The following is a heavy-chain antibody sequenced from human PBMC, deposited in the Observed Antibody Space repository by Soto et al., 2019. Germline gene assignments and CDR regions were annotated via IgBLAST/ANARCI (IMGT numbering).Heavy chain of an antibody. CDR1: GGTFSSYT. Sequence: GASVKVSCKASGGTFSSYTISWVRQAPGQGLEWMGRIIPILGIANYAQKFQGRVTITADKSTSTAYMELSSLRSEDTAVYYCARDPSRDGYNFSDYWGQGTLVTVSS. J-gene: IGHJ4*02. CDR2: IIPILGIA. CDR3: ARDPSRDGYNFSDY. V-gene: IGHV1-69*04. D-gene: IGHD5-12*01.